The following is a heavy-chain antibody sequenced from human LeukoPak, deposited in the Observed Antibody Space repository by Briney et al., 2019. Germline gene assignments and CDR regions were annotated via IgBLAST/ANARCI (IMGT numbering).Heavy chain of an antibody. CDR1: GGSFGGYY. D-gene: IGHD3-22*01. V-gene: IGHV4-34*01. J-gene: IGHJ4*02. Sequence: SETLSLTCAVYGGSFGGYYWSWIRQPPGKGLEWIGEINHSGSTNYNPSLKSRVTISVDTSKNQFSLKLSSVTAADTAVYYCARVPGSSGYYFDYWGQGTLVTVSS. CDR2: INHSGST. CDR3: ARVPGSSGYYFDY.